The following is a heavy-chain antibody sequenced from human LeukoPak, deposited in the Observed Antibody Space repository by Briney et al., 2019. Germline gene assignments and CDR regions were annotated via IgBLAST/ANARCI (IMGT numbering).Heavy chain of an antibody. CDR1: GLTFSSYA. CDR2: ISGSGGST. J-gene: IGHJ4*02. D-gene: IGHD3-22*01. CDR3: AKAGGYYYDTSDFH. V-gene: IGHV3-23*01. Sequence: GGSLRLSCAASGLTFSSYAMSWVRQAPGKGLEWVSAISGSGGSTYYADSVKGRFTISKDNSKNTLYLQMNSLRAEDTAVYYCAKAGGYYYDTSDFHWGQGTLVTVSS.